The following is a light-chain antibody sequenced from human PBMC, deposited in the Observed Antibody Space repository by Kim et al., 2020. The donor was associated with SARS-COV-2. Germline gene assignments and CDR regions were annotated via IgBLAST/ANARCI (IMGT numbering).Light chain of an antibody. J-gene: IGKJ5*01. CDR3: LQHSTYPIT. CDR1: QDIRND. CDR2: GAS. Sequence: DIRMTQSPSSLSASVGDRVTITCRASQDIRNDLGWYQQNPGRAPKRLIYGASSLQSGVPSRFSGSGSGTEFTLTISSVQPEDFATYFCLQHSTYPITFGQETRLEIK. V-gene: IGKV1-17*01.